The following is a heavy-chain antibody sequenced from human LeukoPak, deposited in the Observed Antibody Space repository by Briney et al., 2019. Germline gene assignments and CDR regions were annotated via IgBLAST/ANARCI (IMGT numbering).Heavy chain of an antibody. J-gene: IGHJ3*02. Sequence: ASVKVSCKASGYTFTGYYMHWVRQAPGQGLEWMGRIIPILGIANYAQKFQGRVTITADKSTSTAYMELSSLRSEDTAVYYCARDKYYYDSSGYEPDIWGQGTMVTVSS. V-gene: IGHV1-69*04. CDR2: IIPILGIA. CDR1: GYTFTGYY. D-gene: IGHD3-22*01. CDR3: ARDKYYYDSSGYEPDI.